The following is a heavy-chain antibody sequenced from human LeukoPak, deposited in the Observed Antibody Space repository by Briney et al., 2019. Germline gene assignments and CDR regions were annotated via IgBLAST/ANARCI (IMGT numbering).Heavy chain of an antibody. D-gene: IGHD3-9*01. CDR2: INPNSGGT. Sequence: ASVKVSCKASGYTFTGYYMHWVRQAPGQGLEWMGWINPNSGGTNYAQKFQGRVTMTRDTSISTAYMELSRLRSDDTAVYYCARMSDILTGPYPQWFDPWGQGTLVTVSS. CDR1: GYTFTGYY. CDR3: ARMSDILTGPYPQWFDP. V-gene: IGHV1-2*02. J-gene: IGHJ5*02.